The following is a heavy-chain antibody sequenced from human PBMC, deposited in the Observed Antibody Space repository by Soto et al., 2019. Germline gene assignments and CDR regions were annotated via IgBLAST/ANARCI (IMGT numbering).Heavy chain of an antibody. D-gene: IGHD3-3*01. CDR2: IKQDGSEK. CDR1: GFTFSSYW. Sequence: GGALRVSCAASGFTFSSYWMSWVRQAPGKGLEWVANIKQDGSEKYYVDSVKGRFTISRDNAKNSLYLQMNSLRAEDTAVYYCARSAYYDFWSGYYPGAFDIWGQGTMVTV. CDR3: ARSAYYDFWSGYYPGAFDI. V-gene: IGHV3-7*05. J-gene: IGHJ3*02.